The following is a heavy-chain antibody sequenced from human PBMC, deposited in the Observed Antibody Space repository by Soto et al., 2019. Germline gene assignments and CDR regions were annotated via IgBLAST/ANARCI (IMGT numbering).Heavy chain of an antibody. CDR3: ARDYVRYGLDY. CDR1: GFTFSSYS. D-gene: IGHD5-18*01. J-gene: IGHJ4*02. Sequence: EVQLVESGGGLVQPGGSLRLSCAASGFTFSSYSMNWVRQAPGKGLEWGSYISTSSSTIYYADSVKGRFTISRDNAKNSLYLQMNRLRAEDTGVYYCARDYVRYGLDYWGQGTLVTVSS. CDR2: ISTSSSTI. V-gene: IGHV3-48*01.